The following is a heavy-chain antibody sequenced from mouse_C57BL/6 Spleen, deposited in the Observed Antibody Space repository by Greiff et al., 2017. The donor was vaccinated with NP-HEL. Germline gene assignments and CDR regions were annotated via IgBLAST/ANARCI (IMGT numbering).Heavy chain of an antibody. CDR1: GFTFSSYT. Sequence: EVMLVESGGGLVKPGGSLKLSCAASGFTFSSYTMSWVRQTPEKRLEWVATISGGGGNTYYPDSVKGRFTISRDNAKNTLYLQMSSLRSEDTALYYCARRTTVVPYFDVWGTGTTVTVSS. CDR2: ISGGGGNT. J-gene: IGHJ1*03. D-gene: IGHD1-1*01. V-gene: IGHV5-9*01. CDR3: ARRTTVVPYFDV.